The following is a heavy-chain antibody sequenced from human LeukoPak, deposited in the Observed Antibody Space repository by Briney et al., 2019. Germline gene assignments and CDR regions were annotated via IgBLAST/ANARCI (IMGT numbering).Heavy chain of an antibody. V-gene: IGHV1-69*06. CDR2: IIPIFGTA. J-gene: IGHJ6*03. CDR1: GGTFSSYA. CDR3: ARDYGSGSYYYMDV. D-gene: IGHD3-10*01. Sequence: GASVKVSCKASGGTFSSYAISWVRQAPGQGLEWMGGIIPIFGTANYAQKFQGRVTITADKSTSTAYMELSSLRSEDTAVYYCARDYGSGSYYYMDVWGKGTTVTVSS.